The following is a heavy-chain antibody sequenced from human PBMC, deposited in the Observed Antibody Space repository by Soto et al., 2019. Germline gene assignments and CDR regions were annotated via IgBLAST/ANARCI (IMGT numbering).Heavy chain of an antibody. CDR1: GGSISSYY. CDR3: ARVVPAEAVAYYDFWSGYFYGMDV. CDR2: IYYSGST. D-gene: IGHD3-3*01. V-gene: IGHV4-59*01. Sequence: SETLSLTCTVSGGSISSYYWSWIRQPPGKGLEWIGYIYYSGSTNYNPSLKSRVTISVNTSKNQFSRKLSSVTAAGTAVYYCARVVPAEAVAYYDFWSGYFYGMDVWGQGTTVAVSS. J-gene: IGHJ6*02.